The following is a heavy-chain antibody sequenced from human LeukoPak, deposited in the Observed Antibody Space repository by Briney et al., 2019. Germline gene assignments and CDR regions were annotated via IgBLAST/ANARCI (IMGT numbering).Heavy chain of an antibody. CDR3: ARHRGGYYRSAFDF. D-gene: IGHD3-3*01. V-gene: IGHV4-39*01. CDR2: IIYSGAT. Sequence: SETLSLTCSVSGDSISRTLHYWGWIRQPPGKGLGWIGSIIYSGATYYNPSLQSRVTISTDTSKNQFSLTLNSVTAADTANYYCARHRGGYYRSAFDFWGQGSLVTVSS. CDR1: GDSISRTLHY. J-gene: IGHJ4*03.